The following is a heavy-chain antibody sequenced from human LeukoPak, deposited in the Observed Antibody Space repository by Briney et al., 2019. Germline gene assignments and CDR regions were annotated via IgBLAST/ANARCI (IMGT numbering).Heavy chain of an antibody. J-gene: IGHJ4*02. D-gene: IGHD5-18*01. V-gene: IGHV4-34*01. CDR1: GGSFSGYY. Sequence: SETLSLTCAVYGGSFSGYYWSWIRQPPGKGLEWIGEINHSGSTNYNPSLKSRVTISVDTSKNQFSLKLSSVTAADTAVYYCAREGYSYGYYSDYWGQGTLVTVSS. CDR2: INHSGST. CDR3: AREGYSYGYYSDY.